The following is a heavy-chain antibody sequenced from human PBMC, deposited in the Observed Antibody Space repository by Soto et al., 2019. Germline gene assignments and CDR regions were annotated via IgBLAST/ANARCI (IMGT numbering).Heavy chain of an antibody. CDR2: IYWHDDK. CDR3: AHRGGAAVGLYYFDY. D-gene: IGHD6-13*01. J-gene: IGHJ4*02. V-gene: IGHV2-5*01. Sequence: QITLKESGPTLVKPTQTLTLTCTFSGFSLTTTGVGVSWIRQPPGKALDWLVLIYWHDDKRYSPSLKSRLTITKDTSKNQVVLTMTDMDPVDTATYYCAHRGGAAVGLYYFDYWGQGALVTVSS. CDR1: GFSLTTTGVG.